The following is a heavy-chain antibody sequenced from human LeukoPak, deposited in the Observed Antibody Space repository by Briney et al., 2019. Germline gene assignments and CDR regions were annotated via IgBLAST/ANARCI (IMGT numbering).Heavy chain of an antibody. CDR1: GFTFSSYE. CDR2: ISSSGSTI. Sequence: GGSLRLSCAASGFTFSSYEMNWVRQAPGKGLEWVSYISSSGSTIYYADSVKGRFTISRDNAKNSLYLQMNSLRAEDTAVYYCARDYDSSGYYGPCFDYWGQGTLVTVSS. CDR3: ARDYDSSGYYGPCFDY. J-gene: IGHJ4*02. V-gene: IGHV3-48*03. D-gene: IGHD3-22*01.